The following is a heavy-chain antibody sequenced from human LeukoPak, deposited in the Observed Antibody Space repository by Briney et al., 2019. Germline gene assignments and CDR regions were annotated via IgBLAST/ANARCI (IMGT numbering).Heavy chain of an antibody. CDR3: ARLTSWERLVWNHDHYYYVMDV. CDR1: GYSFSNYW. Sequence: GESLKISCKGSGYSFSNYWIGWVRQMPGKGLEWMGIIYPGDSDTRYSPSFQGQVTISADKSISTAYLQWSSLKASDTAMYYCARLTSWERLVWNHDHYYYVMDVWGQGTTVTVSS. V-gene: IGHV5-51*01. CDR2: IYPGDSDT. J-gene: IGHJ6*02. D-gene: IGHD1-26*01.